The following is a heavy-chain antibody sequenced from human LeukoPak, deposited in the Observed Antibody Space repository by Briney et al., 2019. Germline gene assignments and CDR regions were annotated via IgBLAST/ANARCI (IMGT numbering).Heavy chain of an antibody. Sequence: GPSLRLSCAASGFTFDDSAMHSARQHPRKCLEWVSFISGDGGSTYYAHSVKGRFTISRDNSKNSLYLQMNSLRTEDTALYYCAKDIVYNNQVDYGGQGTLVTVSS. J-gene: IGHJ4*02. V-gene: IGHV3-43*02. CDR1: GFTFDDSA. D-gene: IGHD1-1*01. CDR3: AKDIVYNNQVDY. CDR2: ISGDGGST.